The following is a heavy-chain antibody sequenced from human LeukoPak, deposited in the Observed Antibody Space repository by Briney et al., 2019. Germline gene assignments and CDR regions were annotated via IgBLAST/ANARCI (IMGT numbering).Heavy chain of an antibody. CDR3: AKDDSMTLDHFDY. CDR1: GGSISSYY. J-gene: IGHJ4*02. Sequence: ETLSLTCTVSGGSISSYYWSWVRQAPGKGLEWVSGINYSGGHKYYADSVKGRFTISRDSSKNTLSLQMNSLTTKDTAVYYCAKDDSMTLDHFDYWGQGALVTVSS. D-gene: IGHD4-11*01. CDR2: INYSGGHK. V-gene: IGHV3-23*01.